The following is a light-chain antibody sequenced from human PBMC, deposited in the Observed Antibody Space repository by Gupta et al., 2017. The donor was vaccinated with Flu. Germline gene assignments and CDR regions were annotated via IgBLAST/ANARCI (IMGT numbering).Light chain of an antibody. Sequence: ERATLACRASLRVSNSILAWYQQKPGQAPRLLIYGASNRATDIPDRFSGSGSGTDFTLTISRLEPEDFAVYYCQQYGHSPWTFGQGTKVEIK. CDR3: QQYGHSPWT. J-gene: IGKJ1*01. CDR2: GAS. CDR1: LRVSNSI. V-gene: IGKV3-20*01.